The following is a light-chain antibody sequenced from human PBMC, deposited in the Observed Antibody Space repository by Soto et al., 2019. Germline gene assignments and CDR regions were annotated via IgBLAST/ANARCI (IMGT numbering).Light chain of an antibody. CDR1: QSVSNNY. J-gene: IGKJ1*01. Sequence: EIVLTQSPGTLSLSPGERATLSCRASQSVSNNYLAWYQQKPGQAPRLLIYGASRRAIGIPDRFSGSGSGTDFTLTISRLEPEDFAVYYCHQYSSSTKTFGQGTKVDIK. V-gene: IGKV3-20*01. CDR3: HQYSSSTKT. CDR2: GAS.